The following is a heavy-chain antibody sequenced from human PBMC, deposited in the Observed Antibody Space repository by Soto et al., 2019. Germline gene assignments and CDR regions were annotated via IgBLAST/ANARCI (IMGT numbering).Heavy chain of an antibody. CDR1: GFTFSNYS. J-gene: IGHJ4*02. CDR3: AKGRLAGGFDY. Sequence: DVQLVESGGGLVQPGGSLRLSCAASGFTFSNYSMSWVRQAPGKGLVWVSLVSATAGTTYYTDSVKGRFTISRDNSMNTVYLQMNSLRAGDTAVYYCAKGRLAGGFDYWGQGTLVTVSS. D-gene: IGHD3-16*01. CDR2: VSATAGTT. V-gene: IGHV3-23*04.